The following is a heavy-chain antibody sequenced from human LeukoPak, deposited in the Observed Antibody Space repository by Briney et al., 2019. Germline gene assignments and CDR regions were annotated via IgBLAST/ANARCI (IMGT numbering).Heavy chain of an antibody. CDR3: ARLDYYGSGSYFDY. CDR2: ISSSGSTI. CDR1: GFTFSSYE. Sequence: PGGSLRLSCAASGFTFSSYEMNWVRQAPGKGLEGVSYISSSGSTIYYADSVKGRFTISRDNARNSLYLQMNSLRAEDTAVYYCARLDYYGSGSYFDYWGQGTLVTVSS. D-gene: IGHD3-10*01. J-gene: IGHJ4*02. V-gene: IGHV3-48*03.